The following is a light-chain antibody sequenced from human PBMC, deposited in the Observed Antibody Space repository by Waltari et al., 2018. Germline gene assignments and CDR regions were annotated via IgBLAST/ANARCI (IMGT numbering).Light chain of an antibody. CDR2: GAS. J-gene: IGKJ1*01. Sequence: EIVLTRSPGTLSLSPGERATLPCRASQSVSRVLACYQQRPGQAPRLLIYGASNRATGIPDRFSGSGSGTDFNLTISRLEPEDFAMYYCQMYVRLPVTFGQGTKVEIK. V-gene: IGKV3-20*01. CDR1: QSVSRV. CDR3: QMYVRLPVT.